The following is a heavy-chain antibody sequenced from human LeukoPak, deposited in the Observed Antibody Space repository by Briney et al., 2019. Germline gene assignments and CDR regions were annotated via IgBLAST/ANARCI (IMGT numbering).Heavy chain of an antibody. CDR1: GGSFSGYY. D-gene: IGHD2-15*01. CDR3: ASSLYCSGGSCYSGAFDI. J-gene: IGHJ3*02. CDR2: INHSGST. Sequence: SETLSLTCAVYGGSFSGYYWSWIRQPPGKGLEWIGEINHSGSTNYNPSLKSRVTISVDTSKNQFSLKLSSVTAADTAVYYCASSLYCSGGSCYSGAFDIWGQGTMVTVSS. V-gene: IGHV4-34*01.